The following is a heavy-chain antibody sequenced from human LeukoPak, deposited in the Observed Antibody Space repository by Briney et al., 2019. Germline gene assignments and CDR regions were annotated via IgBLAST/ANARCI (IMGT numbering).Heavy chain of an antibody. D-gene: IGHD3-10*01. CDR2: IYDDGST. CDR3: ARDRAGRESWFEFDL. V-gene: IGHV3-53*05. J-gene: IGHJ5*02. Sequence: GVSLRLTCTLSGLPVRTTLMDWVREAPGKGLEWVSLIYDDGSTVYGDSVRGRFTIYRDTYKNMVKLQMISLKVEDSAIYYCARDRAGRESWFEFDLWGQGTLVTVSS. CDR1: GLPVRTTL.